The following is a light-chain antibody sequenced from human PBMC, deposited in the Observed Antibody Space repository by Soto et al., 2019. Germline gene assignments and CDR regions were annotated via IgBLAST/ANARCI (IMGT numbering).Light chain of an antibody. CDR2: EAS. CDR1: QSVSSY. CDR3: QQRSNPYT. J-gene: IGKJ2*01. Sequence: EIVLTQSPATLSLSPGERATLSCRASQSVSSYLAWYQQKPGQAPRLLIYEASNRATGIPARFSGSGSGTDFTLTISSLEPEDFAVYYCQQRSNPYTFGQGNKLEIK. V-gene: IGKV3-11*01.